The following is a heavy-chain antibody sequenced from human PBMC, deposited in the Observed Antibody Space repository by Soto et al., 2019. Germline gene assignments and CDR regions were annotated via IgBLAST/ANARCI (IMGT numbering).Heavy chain of an antibody. CDR1: GGSISSGGYY. J-gene: IGHJ5*02. D-gene: IGHD2-2*01. Sequence: SETLSLTCTVSGGSISSGGYYWSWIRQHPGKGLEWIGYIYYSGSTYYNPYLKSRVTISVDTSKNQFSLKLSSVTAADTAVYYCARARYCSSTSCQMVRFDPWGQGTLVTVSS. V-gene: IGHV4-31*03. CDR3: ARARYCSSTSCQMVRFDP. CDR2: IYYSGST.